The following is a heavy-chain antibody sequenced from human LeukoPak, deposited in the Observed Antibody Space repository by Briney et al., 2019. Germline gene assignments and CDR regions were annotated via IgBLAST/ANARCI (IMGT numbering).Heavy chain of an antibody. CDR1: GYALTRYD. D-gene: IGHD2-8*01. Sequence: ASVKISCKASGYALTRYDMHWVRQAPGQGLEWMGIINPSGGTTNYAQKFKGRITMTRNTFTGTVYMEVNSLRSEDTAVYYCARDGVVGYFYYMDVWGKGTTVTVSS. V-gene: IGHV1-46*01. CDR3: ARDGVVGYFYYMDV. CDR2: INPSGGTT. J-gene: IGHJ6*03.